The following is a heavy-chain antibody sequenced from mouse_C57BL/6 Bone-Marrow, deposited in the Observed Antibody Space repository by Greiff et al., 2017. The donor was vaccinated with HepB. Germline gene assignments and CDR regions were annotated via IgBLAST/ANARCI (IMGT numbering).Heavy chain of an antibody. V-gene: IGHV14-4*01. J-gene: IGHJ4*01. Sequence: VQLKQSGAELVRPGASVKLSCTASGFNIKDDYMHWVKQRPEQGLEWIGWIDPENGDTEYASKFQGKATIKADTASNTAYLQHSSLTSEDTAAYYCTTDGSSWGEYWGQGTPVT. CDR1: GFNIKDDY. D-gene: IGHD1-1*01. CDR3: TTDGSSWGEY. CDR2: IDPENGDT.